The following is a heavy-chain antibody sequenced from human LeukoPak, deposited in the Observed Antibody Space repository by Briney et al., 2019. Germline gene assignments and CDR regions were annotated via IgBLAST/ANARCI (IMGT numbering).Heavy chain of an antibody. V-gene: IGHV3-9*01. J-gene: IGHJ6*03. Sequence: GRSLRLSCAASGFTFSSYAMHWVRQAPGKGLEWVSGISWNSGSIGYADSVKGRFTISRDNAKNSLYLQMNSLRAEDTAVYYCAKDPAYYDFWNYYYMDVWGKGTTVTVSS. CDR1: GFTFSSYA. CDR3: AKDPAYYDFWNYYYMDV. CDR2: ISWNSGSI. D-gene: IGHD3-3*01.